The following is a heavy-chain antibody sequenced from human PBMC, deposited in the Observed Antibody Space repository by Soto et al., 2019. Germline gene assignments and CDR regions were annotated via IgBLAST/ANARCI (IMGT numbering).Heavy chain of an antibody. Sequence: PGGSLRLSCAASGFTFSSYSMNWVRQAPGKGLEWVSSISSSSSYIYYADSVKGRFTISRDNAKNSLYLQMNSLRAEDTAVYYCARDWDQYYYGSGSYYLPPFDYWGQGTLGTVS. CDR1: GFTFSSYS. J-gene: IGHJ4*02. V-gene: IGHV3-21*01. CDR3: ARDWDQYYYGSGSYYLPPFDY. CDR2: ISSSSSYI. D-gene: IGHD3-10*01.